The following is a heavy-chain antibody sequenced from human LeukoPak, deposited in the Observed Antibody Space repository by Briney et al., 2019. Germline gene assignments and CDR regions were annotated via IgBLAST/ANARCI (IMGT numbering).Heavy chain of an antibody. CDR3: ATDSQSSVYYF. CDR1: GGSFSLYH. Sequence: SETLSLTCAVYGGSFSLYHWSWIRQSPGKGLEWIGEVNRWGSTNYNPSLESRATISVDRSKNQFSLNLRSLTAADTAVYYCATDSQSSVYYFWGQGALVTVSS. J-gene: IGHJ4*02. CDR2: VNRWGST. D-gene: IGHD6-25*01. V-gene: IGHV4-34*01.